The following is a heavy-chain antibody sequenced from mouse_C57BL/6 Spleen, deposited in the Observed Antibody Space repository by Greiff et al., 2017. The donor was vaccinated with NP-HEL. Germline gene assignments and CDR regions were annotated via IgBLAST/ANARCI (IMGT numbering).Heavy chain of an antibody. CDR2: IYPGDGDT. CDR3: AREGIRWLHFDY. CDR1: GYAFSSSW. J-gene: IGHJ2*01. Sequence: VQLQQSGPELVKPGASVKISCKASGYAFSSSWMNWVKQRPGKGLEWIGRIYPGDGDTNYNGKFKGKATLTADKSSSTAYMQLSSLTSEDSAVYFCAREGIRWLHFDYWGQGTTLTVSS. D-gene: IGHD2-3*01. V-gene: IGHV1-82*01.